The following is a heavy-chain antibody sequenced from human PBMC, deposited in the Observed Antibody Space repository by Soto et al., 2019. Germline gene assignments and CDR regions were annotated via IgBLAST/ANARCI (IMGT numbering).Heavy chain of an antibody. CDR2: MNPNSGNT. J-gene: IGHJ6*02. CDR1: GYTFTSYD. Sequence: QVPLVQSGAEVKKPGASVKVSCKASGYTFTSYDINWVRQATGQGLEWMGWMNPNSGNTGYAQKFQGRVTMTRNTSIRTGYMELSSVRSEDTAVYYCARVYYYYYGMDVWGQGTTVPVSS. V-gene: IGHV1-8*01. CDR3: ARVYYYYYGMDV.